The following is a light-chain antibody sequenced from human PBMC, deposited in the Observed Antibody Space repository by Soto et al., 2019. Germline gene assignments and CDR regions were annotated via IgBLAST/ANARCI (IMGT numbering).Light chain of an antibody. Sequence: QSALTQPRSVSGSPGQSVTISCTGTSSDVGRYRYVSWYQQHPGTAPKLMIYDVGERPSGVPDRFSGSKSGNTAYLTISGLQAEDEADYYCAAWDDSLNGVVFGGGTKVTVL. CDR1: SSDVGRYRY. CDR3: AAWDDSLNGVV. V-gene: IGLV2-11*01. J-gene: IGLJ2*01. CDR2: DVG.